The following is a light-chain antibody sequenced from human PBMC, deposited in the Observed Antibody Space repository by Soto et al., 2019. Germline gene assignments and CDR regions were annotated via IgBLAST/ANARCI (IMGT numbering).Light chain of an antibody. V-gene: IGKV3-20*01. Sequence: ELVLTQSPGTLSLSPGERATLSCRASQTVNNNYLAWYQQIPGQAPRLLISGASGRATGTPDRCSGSASGTDFTLPITRLDPEAFAVYYCQQYGSSPLTLRGGAKVDTK. CDR3: QQYGSSPLT. CDR1: QTVNNNY. CDR2: GAS. J-gene: IGKJ4*01.